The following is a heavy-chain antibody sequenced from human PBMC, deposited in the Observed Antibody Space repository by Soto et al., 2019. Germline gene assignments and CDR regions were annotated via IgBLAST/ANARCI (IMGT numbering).Heavy chain of an antibody. D-gene: IGHD2-21*02. CDR2: IYWDDDK. CDR1: GFSLSTSGVG. J-gene: IGHJ6*02. V-gene: IGHV2-5*02. Sequence: QITLKESGPTLVRPTQTLTLTCTFSGFSLSTSGVGVGWIRQPPGKALEWLALIYWDDDKRYSPSLNSRLTINKDTSKDQVVLTMTNMDPLDTATSYCAHSRCGGDFLQSYSSHYYYGIDVWGHGTTVTVSS. CDR3: AHSRCGGDFLQSYSSHYYYGIDV.